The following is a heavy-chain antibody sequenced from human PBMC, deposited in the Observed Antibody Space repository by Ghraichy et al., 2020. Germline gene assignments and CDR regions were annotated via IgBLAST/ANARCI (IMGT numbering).Heavy chain of an antibody. Sequence: GESLNISCAASGFTFSYFWMHWVHQAPGKGLVWVSRLNSDGSTTSYADSVKGRFTISRDNAKNTLYLQMNSLRAEDTAVYYCARDWGASMDVWGQGTTVTVSS. CDR3: ARDWGASMDV. CDR1: GFTFSYFW. V-gene: IGHV3-74*01. D-gene: IGHD3-16*01. J-gene: IGHJ6*02. CDR2: LNSDGSTT.